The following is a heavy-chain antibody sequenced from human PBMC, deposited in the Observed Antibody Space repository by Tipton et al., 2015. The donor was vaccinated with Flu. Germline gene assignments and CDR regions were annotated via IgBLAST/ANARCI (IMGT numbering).Heavy chain of an antibody. J-gene: IGHJ4*02. CDR2: IYHSGSR. CDR1: GGSVSSSHW. Sequence: TLSLTCDVSGGSVSSSHWYSWVRQPPGKGLEWLGEIYHSGSRNYSPSLKSRVTMSIDKSKNQVSLRLVSVTAADTVVYFCASSETDYNSYGYFWGPGILVTVSA. V-gene: IGHV4-4*01. D-gene: IGHD5-18*01. CDR3: ASSETDYNSYGYF.